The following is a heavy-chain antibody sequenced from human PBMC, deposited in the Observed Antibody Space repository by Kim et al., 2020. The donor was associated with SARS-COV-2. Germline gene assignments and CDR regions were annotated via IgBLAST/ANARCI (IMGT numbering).Heavy chain of an antibody. Sequence: SETLSLTCAVYGGSFSGYYWSWIRQPPGKGLEWIGEINPSGSTNYNPSLKGRVTISVDTSKNQFSLKLSSVTAADTAVYYCARGESESSYNWFDPWGQGTLVTVSS. V-gene: IGHV4-34*01. J-gene: IGHJ5*02. D-gene: IGHD6-6*01. CDR1: GGSFSGYY. CDR2: INPSGST. CDR3: ARGESESSYNWFDP.